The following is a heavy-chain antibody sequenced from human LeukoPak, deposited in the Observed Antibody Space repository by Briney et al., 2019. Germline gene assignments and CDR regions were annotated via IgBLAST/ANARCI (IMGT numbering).Heavy chain of an antibody. J-gene: IGHJ3*02. CDR1: GYTFTSYG. CDR2: ISAYNGNT. V-gene: IGHV1-18*01. D-gene: IGHD3-16*01. CDR3: ARDNLPTYYDYVWGSPDAFDI. Sequence: ASVKVSCKASGYTFTSYGISWVRQAPGQGLGWMGWISAYNGNTNYAQKLQGRVTMTTDTSTSTAYMELRSLRSDDTAVYYCARDNLPTYYDYVWGSPDAFDIWGQGTMVTVSS.